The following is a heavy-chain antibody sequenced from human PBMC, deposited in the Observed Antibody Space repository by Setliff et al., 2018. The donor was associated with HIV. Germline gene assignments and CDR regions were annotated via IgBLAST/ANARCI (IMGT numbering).Heavy chain of an antibody. Sequence: PSETLSLTCTVSGDSISGYYWSWIRQSPGKGLEWIGFIYETGSTYYIPSLKSRVPISIDTSKNQFSLKLSSVTAADTAVYFCARDGYTNGYGYYYFYMDVWGKGTTVTVSS. CDR2: IYETGST. CDR1: GDSISGYY. V-gene: IGHV4-59*12. CDR3: ARDGYTNGYGYYYFYMDV. D-gene: IGHD5-18*01. J-gene: IGHJ6*03.